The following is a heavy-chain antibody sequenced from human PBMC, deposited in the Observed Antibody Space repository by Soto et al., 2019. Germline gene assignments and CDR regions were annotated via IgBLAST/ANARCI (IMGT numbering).Heavy chain of an antibody. V-gene: IGHV1-2*04. CDR3: AREKQPLSNYYYGMDV. CDR1: GYTFTGYY. J-gene: IGHJ6*02. Sequence: QVQLVQSGAEVKKPGASVKVSCKASGYTFTGYYMHWVRQAPGQGLEWMGWINPNSGGTNYAQKFQGWVTMNRDTSISTAYMELSRLRSDDTAVYYCAREKQPLSNYYYGMDVWGQGTTVTVSS. D-gene: IGHD3-3*02. CDR2: INPNSGGT.